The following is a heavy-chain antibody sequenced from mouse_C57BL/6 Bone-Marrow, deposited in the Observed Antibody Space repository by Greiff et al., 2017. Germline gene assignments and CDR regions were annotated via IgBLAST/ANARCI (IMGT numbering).Heavy chain of an antibody. D-gene: IGHD2-4*01. CDR1: GYTFTSYW. CDR3: ARDDYAWFAK. J-gene: IGHJ3*01. CDR2: IDPSDSYT. Sequence: QVQLKQPGAELVKPGASVKLSCKASGYTFTSYWMQWVKQRPGQGLEWIGEIDPSDSYTNYNQKFKGKATLTVDTSSSTAYMQLSSLTSEDSAVYYCARDDYAWFAKWGKATLVTVSA. V-gene: IGHV1-50*01.